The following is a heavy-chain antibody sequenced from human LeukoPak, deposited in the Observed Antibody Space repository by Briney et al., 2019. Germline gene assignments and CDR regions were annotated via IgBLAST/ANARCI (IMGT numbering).Heavy chain of an antibody. CDR1: GFSVSSNY. CDR3: ARGDRAASGFDY. D-gene: IGHD2-15*01. V-gene: IGHV3-66*01. J-gene: IGHJ4*02. Sequence: SGGSLRLSCAASGFSVSSNYMNWVRQAPGKGLEWVSVIYSGGRTYYADSVKGRFIISRDNSKNTLYLQMSSLRAEDTAVYYCARGDRAASGFDYWGQGTLVTVSS. CDR2: IYSGGRT.